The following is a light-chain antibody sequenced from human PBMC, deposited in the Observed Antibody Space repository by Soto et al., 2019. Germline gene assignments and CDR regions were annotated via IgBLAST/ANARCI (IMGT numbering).Light chain of an antibody. CDR3: QQYYDYPWT. CDR2: AAS. V-gene: IGKV1-39*01. J-gene: IGKJ1*01. CDR1: QSISSY. Sequence: DIQMTQSPSSLSASVGDRVTITCRASQSISSYLNWYQQKPGKAPKLLIYAASSLQSGVPSRFTGGGSGTEFILTISSLQPDDFATYYCQQYYDYPWTFGQGTKVDIK.